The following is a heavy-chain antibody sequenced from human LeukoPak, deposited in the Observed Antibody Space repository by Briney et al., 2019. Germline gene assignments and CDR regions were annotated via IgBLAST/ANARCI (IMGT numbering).Heavy chain of an antibody. V-gene: IGHV7-4-1*02. J-gene: IGHJ3*02. Sequence: ASVKVSCKASGYTFSMYAINWVRQAPGQGLEWMGWINTNTGNPTYAQGFTGRFVFSLDTSVSTAYLQISSLKAEDTAVYYCARDGMRGLGELSDDAFDIWGQGTMVTVSS. CDR3: ARDGMRGLGELSDDAFDI. D-gene: IGHD3-10*01. CDR1: GYTFSMYA. CDR2: INTNTGNP.